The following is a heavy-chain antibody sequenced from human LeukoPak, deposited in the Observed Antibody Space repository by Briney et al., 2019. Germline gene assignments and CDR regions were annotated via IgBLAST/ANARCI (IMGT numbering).Heavy chain of an antibody. CDR2: ISYDGSNK. CDR3: ARGSYYYDSSAYYSPSYYFDY. Sequence: GGSLRLSCAASGFTFSSYAMSWVRQAPGKGLEWVAVISYDGSNKYYADSVKGRFTISRDNSKNTLYLQMNSLRAEDTVVYHCARGSYYYDSSAYYSPSYYFDYWGQGTLVTVSS. J-gene: IGHJ4*02. D-gene: IGHD3-22*01. V-gene: IGHV3-30-3*01. CDR1: GFTFSSYA.